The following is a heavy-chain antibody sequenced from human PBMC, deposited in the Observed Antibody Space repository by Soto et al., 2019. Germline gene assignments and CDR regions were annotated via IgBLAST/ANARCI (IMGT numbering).Heavy chain of an antibody. J-gene: IGHJ4*02. V-gene: IGHV4-34*01. CDR3: ARGEENGDYVYYFDY. CDR1: GGSFSGYY. D-gene: IGHD4-17*01. CDR2: IYYSGST. Sequence: QVQLQQWGAGLLKPSETLSLTCAVYGGSFSGYYWSWIRQPPGKGLEWIGYIYYSGSTYYNPSLKSRVTISVDTSKNQFSLKLSSVTAADTAVYYCARGEENGDYVYYFDYWGQGTLVTVSS.